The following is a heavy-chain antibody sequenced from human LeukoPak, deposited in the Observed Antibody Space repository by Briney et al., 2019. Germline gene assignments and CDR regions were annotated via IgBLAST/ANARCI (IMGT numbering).Heavy chain of an antibody. D-gene: IGHD4/OR15-4a*01. V-gene: IGHV4-59*01. CDR3: ARDEYGGPFDY. Sequence: SETLSLTCTVSGGSIKNYYWTWIRQPPGKGLEWIGYIYFSGSTSSNPSLKSRVTISVDTSKNQFSLRLRYVTAADTAVYYCARDEYGGPFDYWGQGTLVTVSS. J-gene: IGHJ4*02. CDR2: IYFSGST. CDR1: GGSIKNYY.